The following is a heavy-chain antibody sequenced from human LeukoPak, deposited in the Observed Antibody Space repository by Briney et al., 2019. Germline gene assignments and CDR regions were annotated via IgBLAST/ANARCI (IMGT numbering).Heavy chain of an antibody. Sequence: PSETLSLTCNVSGYSISSGYYRVWIRQPPGEGLELIGSIYRSGSTNYIPSLKSRVTISVDTSQNQFSLKVNSVTAADTAVYYCARINTMVRGVITRRYYYYMDVWGKGTTVTISS. D-gene: IGHD3-10*01. CDR1: GYSISSGYY. CDR2: IYRSGST. V-gene: IGHV4-38-2*02. J-gene: IGHJ6*03. CDR3: ARINTMVRGVITRRYYYYMDV.